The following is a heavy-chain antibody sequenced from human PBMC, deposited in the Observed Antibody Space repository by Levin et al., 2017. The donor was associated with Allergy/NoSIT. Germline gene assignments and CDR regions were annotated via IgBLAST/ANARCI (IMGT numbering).Heavy chain of an antibody. CDR1: GFTFSNYG. CDR3: AKFDDPNSNLDSFDL. Sequence: GESLKISCAASGFTFSNYGMSWVRQAPGKGLEWVSGISGSGGSTYYADSVKGRFTISRDNSENTLYLQMNSLRAEDTAVYYCAKFDDPNSNLDSFDLWGQGTMVTVSS. V-gene: IGHV3-23*01. CDR2: ISGSGGST. D-gene: IGHD3-22*01. J-gene: IGHJ3*01.